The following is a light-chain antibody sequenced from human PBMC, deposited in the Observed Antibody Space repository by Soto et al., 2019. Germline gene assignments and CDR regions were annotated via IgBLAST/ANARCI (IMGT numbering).Light chain of an antibody. V-gene: IGKV3-11*01. J-gene: IGKJ4*01. CDR1: QSVSSF. CDR3: QHRSSWPLT. CDR2: DAS. Sequence: EIVLTQSPATLSLSPGERATLSCRASQSVSSFLAWYQQKPGQAPRLLIYDASNRATGIPARFSGSGSGTDFSLTIRRLEPEDFAVYYCQHRSSWPLTFGGGTRVEFK.